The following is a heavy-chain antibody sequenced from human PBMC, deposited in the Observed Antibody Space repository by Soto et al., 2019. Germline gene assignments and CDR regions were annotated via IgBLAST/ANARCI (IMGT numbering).Heavy chain of an antibody. J-gene: IGHJ4*02. CDR1: GFTVSSNY. CDR3: ARATTLTTIYAY. V-gene: IGHV3-66*01. CDR2: IYSGGTT. D-gene: IGHD4-17*01. Sequence: GGSLRLSCAASGFTVSSNYMSWVRQAPGKGLEWVSIIYSGGTTYYADSVKDRFTISRDNSKNTLYLQMNSLRAEDTAVYYCARATTLTTIYAYWGQGTLVTGSS.